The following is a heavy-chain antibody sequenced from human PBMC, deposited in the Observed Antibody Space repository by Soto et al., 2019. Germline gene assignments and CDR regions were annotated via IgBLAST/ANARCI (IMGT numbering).Heavy chain of an antibody. Sequence: QVQLVQSGAEVKKPGASVKVSCKAPGYTFTSYGISWVRQAPGQGLEWMGWISAYNGNTNYAQKLQGRVTMATDASTSTAYMELRSLKSDDTAVYYCARGYCSSTSGYAFDYWGQGPLVTVSS. D-gene: IGHD2-2*01. CDR2: ISAYNGNT. V-gene: IGHV1-18*01. CDR3: ARGYCSSTSGYAFDY. CDR1: GYTFTSYG. J-gene: IGHJ4*02.